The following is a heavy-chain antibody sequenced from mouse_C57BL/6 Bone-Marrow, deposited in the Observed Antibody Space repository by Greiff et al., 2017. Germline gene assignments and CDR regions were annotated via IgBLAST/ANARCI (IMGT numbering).Heavy chain of an antibody. CDR3: ALYGNYAMDY. CDR1: GYSITSGYY. D-gene: IGHD2-1*01. V-gene: IGHV3-6*01. Sequence: EVKLLESGPGLVKPSQSLSLTCSVTGYSITSGYYWNWIRQFPGNKLEWMGYISYDGSNNYNPSLKNRISITRDTSKNQFFLKLNSVTTADTATYYCALYGNYAMDYWGQGTSVTVSS. CDR2: ISYDGSN. J-gene: IGHJ4*01.